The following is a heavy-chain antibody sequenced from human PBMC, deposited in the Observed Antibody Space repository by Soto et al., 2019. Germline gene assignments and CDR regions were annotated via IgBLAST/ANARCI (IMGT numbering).Heavy chain of an antibody. J-gene: IGHJ5*02. V-gene: IGHV1-18*04. CDR2: ISAYNGNT. CDR1: GYTFTSYC. CDR3: ARDYDFWSLDP. D-gene: IGHD3-3*01. Sequence: ASVNVSCKSSGYTFTSYCISWGRQAPGQGLEWMGWISAYNGNTNYAQKLQGRVTMTTDTSTSTAYMELRSLRSDDTAVYYCARDYDFWSLDPWGQGTLVTVSS.